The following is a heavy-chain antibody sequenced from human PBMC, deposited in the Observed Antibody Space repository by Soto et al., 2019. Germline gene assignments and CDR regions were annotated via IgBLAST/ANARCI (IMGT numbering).Heavy chain of an antibody. Sequence: QVQLVESGGGVVQPGRSLRLSCAASGFTFSSYGMHWVRQAPGKGLEWVAVIWYDGSNKYYADSVKGRFTISRDNSKNTLYLQKNSLRVEDTAVYYCAREEYSSGTGYLQRWGQGTLVTVSS. CDR3: AREEYSSGTGYLQR. CDR2: IWYDGSNK. J-gene: IGHJ1*01. V-gene: IGHV3-33*01. CDR1: GFTFSSYG. D-gene: IGHD6-19*01.